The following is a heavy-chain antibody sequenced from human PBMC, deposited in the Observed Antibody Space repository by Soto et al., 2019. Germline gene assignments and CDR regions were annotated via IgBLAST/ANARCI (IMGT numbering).Heavy chain of an antibody. V-gene: IGHV5-10-1*01. J-gene: IGHJ6*02. CDR3: ARHNIGSGRYGGATTGPLKVYYYGMDV. Sequence: PGESLKISCKGSGYSFDGYWITWVRQKPGKGLEWMGRIDPSDSQTYYSPSFRGHVTISATKSITTLLLQWSSLRASDTAMYYCARHNIGSGRYGGATTGPLKVYYYGMDVWGQGTTVTVSS. CDR2: IDPSDSQT. CDR1: GYSFDGYW. D-gene: IGHD6-19*01.